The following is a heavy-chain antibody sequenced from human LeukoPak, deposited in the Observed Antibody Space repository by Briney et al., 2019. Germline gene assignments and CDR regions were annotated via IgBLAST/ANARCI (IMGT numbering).Heavy chain of an antibody. CDR3: AANYHDSRGYYHFDY. J-gene: IGHJ4*02. Sequence: SVKVSCKASGGTFSSYAISWVRQAPGQGLEWMGGIIPIFGTANYAQKFQGRVTITADESTSTAYMELSSLRAEDTAVYYCAANYHDSRGYYHFDYWGQGTLVTVSS. V-gene: IGHV1-69*13. CDR1: GGTFSSYA. D-gene: IGHD3-22*01. CDR2: IIPIFGTA.